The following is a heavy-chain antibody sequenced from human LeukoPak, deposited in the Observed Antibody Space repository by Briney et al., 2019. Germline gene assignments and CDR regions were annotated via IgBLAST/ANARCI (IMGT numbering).Heavy chain of an antibody. CDR1: GGSISSYY. Sequence: SETLSLTCAVSGGSISSYYWSWIRQPPGKGLEWIGYIYYTGSTNYNPSLESRVTISVDRSKNQFSLKLSSVTAADTAVYYCARGGSYGLYYYGMDVWGQGTTVTVSS. J-gene: IGHJ6*02. CDR2: IYYTGST. V-gene: IGHV4-59*12. CDR3: ARGGSYGLYYYGMDV. D-gene: IGHD4-17*01.